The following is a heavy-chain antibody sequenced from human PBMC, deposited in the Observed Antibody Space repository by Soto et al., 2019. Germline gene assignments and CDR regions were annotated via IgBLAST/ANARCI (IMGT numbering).Heavy chain of an antibody. CDR3: AKAAGGQLWLLYFFDY. D-gene: IGHD5-18*01. CDR2: ISYDGSNK. CDR1: GFTFSSYG. J-gene: IGHJ4*02. V-gene: IGHV3-30*18. Sequence: QVQLVESGGGVVQPGRSLRLSCAASGFTFSSYGMHWVRQAPGKGLEWVAVISYDGSNKYYADSVKGRFTISRDNSKNTLYLQMNSLRAEDTAVYYCAKAAGGQLWLLYFFDYWGQGTLVTVSS.